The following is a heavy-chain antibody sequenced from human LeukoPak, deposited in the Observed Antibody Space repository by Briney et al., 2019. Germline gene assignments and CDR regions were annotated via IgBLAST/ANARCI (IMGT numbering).Heavy chain of an antibody. J-gene: IGHJ5*02. CDR2: IDKKDNRCAT. D-gene: IGHD2-15*01. CDR3: TRDRGTYNWFDP. V-gene: IGHV3-73*01. CDR1: GFTLSTTD. Sequence: GRSRCPSSVAAGFTLSTTDVHCVRQLSGDGLGWDVHIDKKDNRCATAYAESVKGRFTISRDDSKDTAFLHMDSLKTEDTALYYCTRDRGTYNWFDPWGQGTLVTVSS.